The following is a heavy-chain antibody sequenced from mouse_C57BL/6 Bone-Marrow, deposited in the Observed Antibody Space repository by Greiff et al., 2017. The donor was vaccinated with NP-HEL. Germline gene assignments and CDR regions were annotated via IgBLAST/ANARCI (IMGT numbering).Heavy chain of an antibody. D-gene: IGHD1-1*01. CDR1: GFNIKNTY. V-gene: IGHV14-3*01. CDR3: APYYYGSSYVAY. J-gene: IGHJ3*01. Sequence: DVKLVESVAELVRPGASVKLSCTASGFNIKNTYMHWVKQRPEQGLEWIGRIDPANGNTKYAPKFQGKATITADTSSNTAYLQLSSLTSEDTAIDYCAPYYYGSSYVAYWGQGTLVTVSA. CDR2: IDPANGNT.